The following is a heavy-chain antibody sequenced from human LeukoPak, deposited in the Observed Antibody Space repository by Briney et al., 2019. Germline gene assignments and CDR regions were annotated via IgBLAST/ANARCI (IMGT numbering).Heavy chain of an antibody. V-gene: IGHV1-69*06. D-gene: IGHD3-10*01. CDR3: ARDQDFRYYGSGSPIPWFDP. Sequence: SVKVSCKASGGTFSSYAISWVRQAPGQGLEWMGGIIPIFGTANYAQKFQGRVTITADKCTSTAYMELSSLRSEDTAVYYCARDQDFRYYGSGSPIPWFDPWGQGTLVTVSS. J-gene: IGHJ5*02. CDR2: IIPIFGTA. CDR1: GGTFSSYA.